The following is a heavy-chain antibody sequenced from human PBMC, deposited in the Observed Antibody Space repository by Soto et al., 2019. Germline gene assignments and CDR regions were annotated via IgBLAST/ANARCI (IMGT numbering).Heavy chain of an antibody. CDR2: ISYDGSNK. Sequence: QVQLVESGGGVVQPGRSLRLSCAASGFTFSSYAMHWVRQAPGKGLEWVAVISYDGSNKYYADSVKGRFTISRDNSKNTLYLQMNSLRAKDTAVYYCARRASLGELSPSGYWGQGTLVTVSS. CDR3: ARRASLGELSPSGY. J-gene: IGHJ4*02. CDR1: GFTFSSYA. V-gene: IGHV3-30-3*01. D-gene: IGHD3-16*02.